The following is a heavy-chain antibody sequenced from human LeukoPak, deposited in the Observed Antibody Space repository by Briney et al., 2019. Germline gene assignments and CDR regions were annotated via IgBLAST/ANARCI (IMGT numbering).Heavy chain of an antibody. Sequence: PSETLSLTCTVSGASINSDHYWAWIRQPPGKGLEWIGYIYHSGESYFNPSLKSRVTMSVDKSKNQFSLNLTSVTAADTAVYYCARDYCSGGSCYFHAFDVWGQGTTVTVSS. CDR3: ARDYCSGGSCYFHAFDV. D-gene: IGHD2-15*01. CDR2: IYHSGES. V-gene: IGHV4-38-2*02. J-gene: IGHJ3*01. CDR1: GASINSDHY.